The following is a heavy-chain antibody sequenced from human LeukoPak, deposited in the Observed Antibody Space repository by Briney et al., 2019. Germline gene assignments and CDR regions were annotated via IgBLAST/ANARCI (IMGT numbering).Heavy chain of an antibody. V-gene: IGHV1-2*06. J-gene: IGHJ4*02. CDR2: INSNSGDT. CDR1: GYTFTGYY. CDR3: AREVGFGSQVYYFDY. D-gene: IGHD3-10*01. Sequence: ASVKVSCKASGYTFTGYYVHWVRQAPGQGLEWMGRINSNSGDTKYTQKFQGRVTMTRDTSIGTAYMDLSRLTSDDTAVYYCAREVGFGSQVYYFDYWGQGTLVTVFS.